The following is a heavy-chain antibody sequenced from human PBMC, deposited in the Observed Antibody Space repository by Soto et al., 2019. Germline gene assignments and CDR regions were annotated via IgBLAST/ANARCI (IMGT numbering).Heavy chain of an antibody. CDR1: GFTFSSYT. D-gene: IGHD6-13*01. CDR3: ARSRSKAGYFDS. V-gene: IGHV3-21*01. CDR2: ISSGSSYI. J-gene: IGHJ4*02. Sequence: GGSLRLSCAASGFTFSSYTMDWVRQAPGKGLEWVPSISSGSSYIYYADSVKGRLTISRDNAKNSLYLQMNSLRAEDTAVYYCARSRSKAGYFDSWGQGTLVTVSS.